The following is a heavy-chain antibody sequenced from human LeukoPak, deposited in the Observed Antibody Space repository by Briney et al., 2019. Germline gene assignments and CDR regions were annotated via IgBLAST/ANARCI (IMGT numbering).Heavy chain of an antibody. CDR3: ARGPPPGKTGDDYYYGMDV. CDR1: GGSFSGYY. D-gene: IGHD7-27*01. J-gene: IGHJ6*04. CDR2: INHSGST. V-gene: IGHV4-34*01. Sequence: SETLSLTCAVYGGSFSGYYWSWIRQPPGKGLEWIGEINHSGSTNYNPSLKSRVTISVDTSKNQFSLKLSTVTAADTAVYYCARGPPPGKTGDDYYYGMDVWGKGTTVTVSS.